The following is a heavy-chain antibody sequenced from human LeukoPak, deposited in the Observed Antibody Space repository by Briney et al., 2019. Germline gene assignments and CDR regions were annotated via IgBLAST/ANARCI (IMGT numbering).Heavy chain of an antibody. Sequence: GGSLRLSCAASGFTFSSYEMNWVRRAPGKGLEWVSYISSSGSTIYYADSVKGRFTISRDNAKNSLYLQMNSLRAEDTAVYYRARYYYGSGSYYYYYYYGMDVWGQGTTVTVSS. CDR1: GFTFSSYE. V-gene: IGHV3-48*03. CDR3: ARYYYGSGSYYYYYYYGMDV. D-gene: IGHD3-10*01. CDR2: ISSSGSTI. J-gene: IGHJ6*02.